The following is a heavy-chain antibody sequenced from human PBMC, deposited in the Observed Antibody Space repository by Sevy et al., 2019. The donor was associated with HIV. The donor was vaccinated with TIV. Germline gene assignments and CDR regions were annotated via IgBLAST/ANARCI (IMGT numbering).Heavy chain of an antibody. CDR1: GFTFSSYG. Sequence: GGSLRLSCAASGFTFSSYGMHGVRQAPGKGLEWVALIWYDGTNKYYADSVKGRFTISRDNSKNTLYLQMNSLRAEDMAVYYCASGAYYYASRSQNFDYWGPGTLVTVSS. V-gene: IGHV3-33*01. J-gene: IGHJ4*02. D-gene: IGHD3-10*01. CDR3: ASGAYYYASRSQNFDY. CDR2: IWYDGTNK.